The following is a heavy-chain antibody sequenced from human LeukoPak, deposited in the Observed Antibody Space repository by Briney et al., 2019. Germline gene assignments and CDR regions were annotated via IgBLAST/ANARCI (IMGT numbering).Heavy chain of an antibody. CDR3: ARKPYGSGRFDY. CDR1: GGSVNRGSYY. CDR2: IYYSGST. D-gene: IGHD3-10*01. Sequence: SETLSLTCTVSGGSVNRGSYYWGWIRQPPGEGLEWIVNIYYSGSTSYSPSLKSRVTISVATSKNQFSLKLNSVTAADTAVYYCARKPYGSGRFDYWGQGTLVTVSS. J-gene: IGHJ4*02. V-gene: IGHV4-39*01.